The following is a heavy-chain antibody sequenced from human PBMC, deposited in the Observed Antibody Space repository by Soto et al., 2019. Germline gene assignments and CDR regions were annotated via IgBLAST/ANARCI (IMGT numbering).Heavy chain of an antibody. V-gene: IGHV1-69*13. J-gene: IGHJ6*02. CDR2: IIPIFGTA. D-gene: IGHD3-3*01. CDR1: GGTFSSYA. Sequence: GASVKVSCKASGGTFSSYAISWVRQAPGQGLEWMGGIIPIFGTANYAQKFQGRVTITADESASTAYMELSSLRSEDTAVYYCARANRLLRFLEWSQSPNYYYYGMDVWGQGTTVTVSS. CDR3: ARANRLLRFLEWSQSPNYYYYGMDV.